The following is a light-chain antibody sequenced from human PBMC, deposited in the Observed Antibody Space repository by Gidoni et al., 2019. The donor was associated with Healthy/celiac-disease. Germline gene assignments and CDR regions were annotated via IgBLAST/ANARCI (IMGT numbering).Light chain of an antibody. V-gene: IGKV3-20*01. CDR1: QSVSSSY. Sequence: EIVLTQSPGTLSLSPGESATLSCRASQSVSSSYLAWYQQKPGQAPRLLIYGASSSATGIPDRFSGSGSGTDFTLTISRLEPEDFAVYYCQQYGSSPGTFGQGTKVEIK. J-gene: IGKJ1*01. CDR3: QQYGSSPGT. CDR2: GAS.